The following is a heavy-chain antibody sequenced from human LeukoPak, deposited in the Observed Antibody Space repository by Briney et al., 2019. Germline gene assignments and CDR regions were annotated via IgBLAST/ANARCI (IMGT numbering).Heavy chain of an antibody. Sequence: GSVTVSCKASGYTFTSYDINGVRQAAGQGVEWLVLMNPKSRNTGYPQKFQRRVTMTRDTSISTAYMQLSSLRSEDTAVYYCARVTGSIDYWGQGTLVTVS. V-gene: IGHV1-8*01. CDR1: GYTFTSYD. CDR2: MNPKSRNT. J-gene: IGHJ4*02. D-gene: IGHD1-26*01. CDR3: ARVTGSIDY.